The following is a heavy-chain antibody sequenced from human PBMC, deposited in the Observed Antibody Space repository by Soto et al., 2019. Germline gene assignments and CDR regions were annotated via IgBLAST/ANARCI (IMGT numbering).Heavy chain of an antibody. CDR2: INHSGST. Sequence: SETLSLTCAVYGGSFSGYYWSWIRQPPGKGLEWIGEINHSGSTNYNPSLKSRVTISVDTSKNQFSLKLSSVTAADTAVYYCARNIVVVVAAKDYYYYMDGWGKGTTVTVSS. CDR3: ARNIVVVVAAKDYYYYMDG. D-gene: IGHD2-15*01. CDR1: GGSFSGYY. V-gene: IGHV4-34*01. J-gene: IGHJ6*03.